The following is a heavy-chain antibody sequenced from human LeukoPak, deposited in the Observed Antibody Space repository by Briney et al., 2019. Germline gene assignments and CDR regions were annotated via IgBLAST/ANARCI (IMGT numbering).Heavy chain of an antibody. D-gene: IGHD6-6*01. CDR2: IYSGGST. CDR3: AKVVLEYSSSFGPADY. CDR1: GFTVSSNY. J-gene: IGHJ4*02. V-gene: IGHV3-66*01. Sequence: GGSLRLSCAASGFTVSSNYMSWVRQAPGKGLEWVSIIYSGGSTYYADSVKGRFTISRDNSKNTLYLQMNSLRAEDTAVYYCAKVVLEYSSSFGPADYWGQGTLVTVSS.